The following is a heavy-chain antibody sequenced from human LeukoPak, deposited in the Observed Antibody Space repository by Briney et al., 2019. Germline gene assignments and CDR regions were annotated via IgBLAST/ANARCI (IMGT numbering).Heavy chain of an antibody. CDR1: GFTFSNYA. V-gene: IGHV3-48*02. CDR3: ARDRVPRYSYGDNFDY. CDR2: ISRSSSTI. J-gene: IGHJ4*02. Sequence: PGGSLRLSCAASGFTFSNYAMNWVRQAPGKGLEWVSYISRSSSTIYYADSVKGRFTISRDNAKNSLYLQMNSLRDEDTAVYYCARDRVPRYSYGDNFDYWGQGTLVTVSS. D-gene: IGHD5-18*01.